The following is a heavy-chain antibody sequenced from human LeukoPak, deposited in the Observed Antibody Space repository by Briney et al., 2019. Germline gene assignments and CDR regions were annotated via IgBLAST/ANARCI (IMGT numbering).Heavy chain of an antibody. Sequence: PSETLSLTCTVSGGSISSSSYYWGWIRQPPGKGLEWIGSIYYSGGTYYNPSLKSRVTISVDTSKNQFSLKLSSVTAADTAVYYCARVYSSSWYPFYGMDVWGQGTTVTVSS. CDR2: IYYSGGT. V-gene: IGHV4-39*01. CDR3: ARVYSSSWYPFYGMDV. D-gene: IGHD6-13*01. CDR1: GGSISSSSYY. J-gene: IGHJ6*02.